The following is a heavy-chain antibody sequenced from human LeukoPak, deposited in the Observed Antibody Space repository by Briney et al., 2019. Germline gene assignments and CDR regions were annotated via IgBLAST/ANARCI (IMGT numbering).Heavy chain of an antibody. CDR3: ATSESDCSGGSCYYYFDY. CDR1: GFTFSSYS. J-gene: IGHJ4*02. D-gene: IGHD2-15*01. CDR2: ISGSGGST. Sequence: GGSLRLSCAASGFTFSSYSMSWVRQAPGKGLEWVSAISGSGGSTYYADSVKGRFTISRDNSKNTLYLQMNSLRAEDTAVYYCATSESDCSGGSCYYYFDYWGQGTLVTVSS. V-gene: IGHV3-23*01.